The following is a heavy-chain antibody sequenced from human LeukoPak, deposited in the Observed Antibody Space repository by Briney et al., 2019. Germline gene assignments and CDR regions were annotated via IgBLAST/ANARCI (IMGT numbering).Heavy chain of an antibody. CDR2: IWYDESNS. Sequence: GGSLRLSCAASGFTFSRYGMHWVRQAPGKGLEWVAVIWYDESNSYYADSVKGRFTISRDNSKKTLYLQMNSLRAEDTAVYYCAKSFLELEAFDYYMDVWGKGTTVTVSS. D-gene: IGHD1-7*01. CDR3: AKSFLELEAFDYYMDV. J-gene: IGHJ6*03. CDR1: GFTFSRYG. V-gene: IGHV3-33*06.